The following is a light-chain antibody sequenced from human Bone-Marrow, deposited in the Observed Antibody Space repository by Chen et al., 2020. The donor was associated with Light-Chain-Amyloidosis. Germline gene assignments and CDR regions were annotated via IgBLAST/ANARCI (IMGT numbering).Light chain of an antibody. J-gene: IGLJ2*01. CDR2: RDT. Sequence: SYELTHPPSVSVSPGQTAGLPCSGDDLPTKYAYWYQQKPGQAPVLVIHRDTERPSGISERFSGSSSGTTATLTISGVQAEDEADYHCQSADSSGTYEVIFGGGTKLTVL. V-gene: IGLV3-25*03. CDR3: QSADSSGTYEVI. CDR1: DLPTKY.